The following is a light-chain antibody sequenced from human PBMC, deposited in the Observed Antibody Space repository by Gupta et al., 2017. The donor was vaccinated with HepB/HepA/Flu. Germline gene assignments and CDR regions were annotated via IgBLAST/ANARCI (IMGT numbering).Light chain of an antibody. CDR1: QSISGK. CDR2: GAS. Sequence: EITMTPSPAALSVSPGETVTLSCRASQSISGKLAWYQQRPGQVPRLLIYGASTRASDIPPRFAGSGYGTDFTLTISSLQPDDFAVYSCQQYNDWPPRFGQGTKVEVK. J-gene: IGKJ1*01. CDR3: QQYNDWPPR. V-gene: IGKV3D-15*01.